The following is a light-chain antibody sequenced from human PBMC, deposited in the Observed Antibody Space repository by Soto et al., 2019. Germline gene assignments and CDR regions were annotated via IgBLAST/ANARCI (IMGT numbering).Light chain of an antibody. V-gene: IGLV7-46*01. CDR2: DTT. Sequence: QAVLTKEPSLTLSPGGTVTLTCGSSTGAVTNGHYPYWFQQKPGQAPRTLIYDTTNRHSWTPARFSGSLLGGKAALTLSGAQPEDEAEYYCLLSYNGPYVFGTGTKVTVL. CDR3: LLSYNGPYV. CDR1: TGAVTNGHY. J-gene: IGLJ1*01.